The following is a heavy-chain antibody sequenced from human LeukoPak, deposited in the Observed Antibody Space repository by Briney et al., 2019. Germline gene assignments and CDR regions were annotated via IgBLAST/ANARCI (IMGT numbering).Heavy chain of an antibody. V-gene: IGHV4-39*01. CDR3: ARQRRGYYYGSGSYLYNWFDP. D-gene: IGHD3-10*01. CDR2: INHSGST. J-gene: IGHJ5*02. Sequence: PSETLSLTCTVSGGSISSGSYYWSWIRQPPGKGLEWIGEINHSGSTNYNPSLKSRVTISVDTSKNQFSLKLSSVTAADTAVYYCARQRRGYYYGSGSYLYNWFDPWGQGTLVTVSS. CDR1: GGSISSGSYY.